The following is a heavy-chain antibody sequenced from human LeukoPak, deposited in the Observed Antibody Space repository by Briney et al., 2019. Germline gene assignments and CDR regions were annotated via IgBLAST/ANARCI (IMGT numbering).Heavy chain of an antibody. CDR1: GFTFSSYA. V-gene: IGHV3-23*01. D-gene: IGHD3-10*01. J-gene: IGHJ4*02. CDR3: AKKPAFYYGSGSYYYFDY. Sequence: QTGGSLRLSCAASGFTFSSYAMSWLREAPGKGLEWVSAISGSDDITYYADSVTGRYPITKDNSNTTPYHQKTGLRADDRAVYYCAKKPAFYYGSGSYYYFDYWGQGTLVTVSS. CDR2: ISGSDDIT.